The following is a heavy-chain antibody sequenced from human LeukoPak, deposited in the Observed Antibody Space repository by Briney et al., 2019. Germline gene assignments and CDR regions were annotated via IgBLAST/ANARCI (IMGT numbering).Heavy chain of an antibody. CDR3: ARGETNYYDSSGNIYYFGMDV. J-gene: IGHJ6*02. Sequence: PGGSLRLSCAASGFTFSGYGMHWVRQAPGKGLEWVAVIWYDGGKKDYVDSVRGRFTISRDNSKNTLYLQMNSLRAEDTAVYYCARGETNYYDSSGNIYYFGMDVWGQGTTVTVSS. D-gene: IGHD3-22*01. CDR2: IWYDGGKK. V-gene: IGHV3-33*01. CDR1: GFTFSGYG.